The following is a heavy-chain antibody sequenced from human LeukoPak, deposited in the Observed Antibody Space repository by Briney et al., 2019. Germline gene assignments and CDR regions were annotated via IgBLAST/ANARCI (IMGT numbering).Heavy chain of an antibody. V-gene: IGHV4-34*01. CDR1: GGSFSGYY. D-gene: IGHD2/OR15-2a*01. CDR2: INHSGST. CDR3: ARGFYDYGDY. Sequence: SETLSLSCAVYGGSFSGYYWSWIRQPPGKGLEWIGEINHSGSTNYNPSLKSRVTISVDTSKNQFSLKLSSVTAADTAVYYCARGFYDYGDYWGQGTLATVSS. J-gene: IGHJ4*02.